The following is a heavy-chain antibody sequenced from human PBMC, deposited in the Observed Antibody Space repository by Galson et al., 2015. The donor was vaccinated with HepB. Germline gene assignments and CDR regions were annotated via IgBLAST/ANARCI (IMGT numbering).Heavy chain of an antibody. CDR2: IDPSDSYT. D-gene: IGHD6-13*01. CDR3: ASSIAAAGGDYYYYYGMDV. J-gene: IGHJ6*02. V-gene: IGHV5-10-1*01. Sequence: QSGAEVKKPGESLRISCKGSGYSFTSYWISWVRQMPGKGLEWMGRIDPSDSYTNYSPSFQGHVTISADKSISTAYLQWSGLKASDTAMYYCASSIAAAGGDYYYYYGMDVWGQGTTVTVSS. CDR1: GYSFTSYW.